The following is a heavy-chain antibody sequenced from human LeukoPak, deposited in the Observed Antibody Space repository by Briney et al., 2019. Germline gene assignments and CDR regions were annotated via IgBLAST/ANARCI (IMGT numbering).Heavy chain of an antibody. CDR3: ARNSQPGYGSSWLYY. Sequence: GGSLRLSCAASGFTFSNYAMSWVRQAPGKGLEWVANIKQDGSEKYYVDSVKGRFTISRDNAKNSLYLQMNSLRAEDTAVYYCARNSQPGYGSSWLYYWGQGTLVTVSS. CDR1: GFTFSNYA. J-gene: IGHJ4*02. CDR2: IKQDGSEK. D-gene: IGHD6-13*01. V-gene: IGHV3-7*01.